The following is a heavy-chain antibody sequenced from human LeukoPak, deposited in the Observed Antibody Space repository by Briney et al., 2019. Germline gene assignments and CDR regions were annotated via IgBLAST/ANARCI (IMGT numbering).Heavy chain of an antibody. CDR2: IYYSGST. V-gene: IGHV4-59*08. Sequence: SETLSLTCTVSGVSISNYHWSWIRQPPGKGLEWIGYIYYSGSTNYNPSLKSRVTMSVDTSKNQFSLKLSSATAADTAMYYCAGYRYCTTSTCYWRFDPWGQGTLVTVSS. D-gene: IGHD2-8*01. CDR3: AGYRYCTTSTCYWRFDP. J-gene: IGHJ5*02. CDR1: GVSISNYH.